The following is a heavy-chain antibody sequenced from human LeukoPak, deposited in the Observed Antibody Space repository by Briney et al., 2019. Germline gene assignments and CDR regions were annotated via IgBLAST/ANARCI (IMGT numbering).Heavy chain of an antibody. V-gene: IGHV3-66*01. CDR3: ARDARYGDYAVIDY. CDR2: IYSGGST. CDR1: GFTVSSNY. Sequence: GGSLRLSCAASGFTVSSNYMSWVRQAPGKGLEWVSVIYSGGSTYYADSVKGRFTISRDNAKNTLYLQMNSLRAEDTAVYYCARDARYGDYAVIDYWGQGTLVTVSS. D-gene: IGHD4-17*01. J-gene: IGHJ4*02.